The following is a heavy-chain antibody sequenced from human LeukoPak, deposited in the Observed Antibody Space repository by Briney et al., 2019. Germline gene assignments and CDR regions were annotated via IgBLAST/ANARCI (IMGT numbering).Heavy chain of an antibody. J-gene: IGHJ4*02. CDR2: IGDNGGDT. CDR3: GRDWKLDY. Sequence: GGSLRLSCAASGFTFNNVAMSWVRQAPGKGLEWVSAIGDNGGDTKYAASVKGRFTIYRDNSRNTLYLQMNSLRVEDTAIYYCGRDWKLDYWGQGTLVTVSS. CDR1: GFTFNNVA. D-gene: IGHD1-1*01. V-gene: IGHV3-23*01.